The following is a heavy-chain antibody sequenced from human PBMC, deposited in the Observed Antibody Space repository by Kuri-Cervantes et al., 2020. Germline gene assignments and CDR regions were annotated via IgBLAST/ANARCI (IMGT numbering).Heavy chain of an antibody. CDR1: GGSISSYY. V-gene: IGHV4-59*01. J-gene: IGHJ4*02. Sequence: SETLSLTCTVSGGSISSYYWSWIRQPPGKGLEWIGYIYYSGSTNYNPSLKSRVTISVDTSKNQFSLKLSSVTAADTAFYYCARHFDYSLEYWGQGTLVTVSS. CDR3: ARHFDYSLEY. D-gene: IGHD4-11*01. CDR2: IYYSGST.